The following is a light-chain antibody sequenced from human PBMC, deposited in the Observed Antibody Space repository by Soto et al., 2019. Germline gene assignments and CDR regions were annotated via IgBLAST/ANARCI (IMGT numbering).Light chain of an antibody. V-gene: IGLV2-14*03. Sequence: QSVLTQVASVSGSPGQSITISCTGTSSDVGGYDFVSWYQQHPGKAPKLMVYNVNYRPSGVSNRFSGSKSGNTASLTISGLQAEDEANYYCSSYTKTSTVIFGGGTKLTVL. J-gene: IGLJ2*01. CDR1: SSDVGGYDF. CDR2: NVN. CDR3: SSYTKTSTVI.